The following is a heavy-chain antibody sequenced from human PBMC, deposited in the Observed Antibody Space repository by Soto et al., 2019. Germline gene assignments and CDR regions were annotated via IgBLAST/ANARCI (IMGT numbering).Heavy chain of an antibody. V-gene: IGHV4-39*01. CDR1: GGSISRTNYY. CDR2: VYYSGST. J-gene: IGHJ5*02. D-gene: IGHD3-3*02. Sequence: SETLSLPCTGSGGSISRTNYYWCWLRQPPGKGLEWIATVYYSGSTYYNPSLKSRVTILVDTSYNHFSLNLSPVTAADTAVYYCARSFSTPAIPNWSHPRDQGTLLTVST. CDR3: ARSFSTPAIPNWSHP.